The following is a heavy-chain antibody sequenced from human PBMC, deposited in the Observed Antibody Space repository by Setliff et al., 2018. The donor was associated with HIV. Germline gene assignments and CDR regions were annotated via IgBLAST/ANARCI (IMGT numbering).Heavy chain of an antibody. V-gene: IGHV1-3*03. CDR2: INPGNGNT. D-gene: IGHD2-15*01. CDR1: GYTFTKYA. Sequence: ASVKVSCKAFGYTFTKYAIHWVRQAPGQRREWMGWINPGNGNTKYLQEFQGRVTITRDTSASTIYMELSSLRSEDMAVYYCARQFCSGANCYDYWGQGTLVTVS. CDR3: ARQFCSGANCYDY. J-gene: IGHJ4*02.